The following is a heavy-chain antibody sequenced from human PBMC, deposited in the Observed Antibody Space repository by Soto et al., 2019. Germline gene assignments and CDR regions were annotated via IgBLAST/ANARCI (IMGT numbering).Heavy chain of an antibody. J-gene: IGHJ4*02. Sequence: GSLRLSCAASGFTFSSYAMSWVRQAPGKGLEWVSAISGSGGSTYYADSVKGRFTISRDNSKNTLYLQMNSLRAEDTAVYYCAKAGIAVVLFDYWGQGTLVTVSS. CDR1: GFTFSSYA. CDR2: ISGSGGST. D-gene: IGHD6-19*01. CDR3: AKAGIAVVLFDY. V-gene: IGHV3-23*01.